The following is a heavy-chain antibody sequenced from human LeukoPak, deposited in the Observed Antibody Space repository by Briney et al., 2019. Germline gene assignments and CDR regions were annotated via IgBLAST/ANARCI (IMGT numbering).Heavy chain of an antibody. CDR2: ISYDGSNK. CDR1: GFTFSSYA. Sequence: PGGSLRLSCAASGFTFSSYAMHWVRQAPGKGLEWVAVISYDGSNKYYADSVKGRFTISRDNSKNTLYLQMNSLRAEDTAVYYCASISITMVRGVIPNSWGQGTLVTVSS. J-gene: IGHJ4*02. D-gene: IGHD3-10*01. V-gene: IGHV3-30-3*01. CDR3: ASISITMVRGVIPNS.